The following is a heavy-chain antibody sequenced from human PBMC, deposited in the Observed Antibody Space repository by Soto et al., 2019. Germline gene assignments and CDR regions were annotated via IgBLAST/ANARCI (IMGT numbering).Heavy chain of an antibody. CDR2: ISDEGNNA. CDR1: GFIFKMYY. D-gene: IGHD1-26*01. J-gene: IGHJ4*02. CDR3: TRGPRVSSIGTGAY. V-gene: IGHV3-74*01. Sequence: GGSLRLSCEASGFIFKMYYLHWVRQTPGKGPVWVARISDEGNNATYADSVKGRFTISRDNAKNTLYLQMDGLRVDDTGLYYCTRGPRVSSIGTGAYWGQGSLVTVSS.